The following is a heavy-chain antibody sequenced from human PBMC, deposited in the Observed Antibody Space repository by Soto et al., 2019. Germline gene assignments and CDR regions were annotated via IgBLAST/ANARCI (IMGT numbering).Heavy chain of an antibody. CDR3: ARSSIAARAPFDY. D-gene: IGHD6-6*01. CDR1: GGSISSGDYY. CDR2: IYYSGST. Sequence: PSETLPLTCTVSGGSISSGDYYWSWIRQPPGEGLEWIGYIYYSGSTYYNPSLKSRVTISVDTSKNQFSLKLSSVTAADTAVYYCARSSIAARAPFDYWGQGTLVTVSS. V-gene: IGHV4-30-4*01. J-gene: IGHJ4*02.